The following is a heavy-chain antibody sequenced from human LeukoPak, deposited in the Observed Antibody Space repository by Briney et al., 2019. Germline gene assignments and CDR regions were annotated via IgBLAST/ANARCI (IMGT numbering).Heavy chain of an antibody. Sequence: ASVKVSCKGSGYTFTSYGISWVRQAPGQGLEWMGWISIYNGNTNYAQKLQGRVTMTTDTSTSTAYMELRSLRSDDTAVYYCARGYDILTGAAHFDYWGQGTLVTVSS. V-gene: IGHV1-18*01. D-gene: IGHD3-9*01. CDR1: GYTFTSYG. CDR2: ISIYNGNT. J-gene: IGHJ4*02. CDR3: ARGYDILTGAAHFDY.